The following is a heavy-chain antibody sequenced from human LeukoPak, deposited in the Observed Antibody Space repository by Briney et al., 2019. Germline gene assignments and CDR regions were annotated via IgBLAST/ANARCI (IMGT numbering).Heavy chain of an antibody. CDR3: ARAIAAAGRGFDY. Sequence: PSETLSPTYTVSGGSISSSSYYWGWIRQPPGKGLEWIGSIYYSGSTYYNPSLKSRVTISVDTSKNQFSLKLSSVTAADTAVYYCARAIAAAGRGFDYWGQGTLVTVSS. CDR1: GGSISSSSYY. V-gene: IGHV4-39*01. J-gene: IGHJ4*02. D-gene: IGHD6-13*01. CDR2: IYYSGST.